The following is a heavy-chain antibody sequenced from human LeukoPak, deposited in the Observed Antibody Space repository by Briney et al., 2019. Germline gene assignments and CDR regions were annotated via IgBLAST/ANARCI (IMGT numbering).Heavy chain of an antibody. Sequence: PGGSLRLSCAASGFTFSIYWMHWVRQAPGKGLVWVSRINSDASSTTYADSVKGRFTISRDTARNTLYLQMNSLRAEDTAVYYCARVGYSYGSYYFDYWGQGTLVTVPS. J-gene: IGHJ4*02. D-gene: IGHD5-18*01. CDR3: ARVGYSYGSYYFDY. CDR2: INSDASST. V-gene: IGHV3-74*01. CDR1: GFTFSIYW.